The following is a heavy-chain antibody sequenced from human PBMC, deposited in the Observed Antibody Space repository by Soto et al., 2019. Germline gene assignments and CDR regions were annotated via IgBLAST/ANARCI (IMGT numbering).Heavy chain of an antibody. CDR3: AQYGSGGSFDP. D-gene: IGHD3-10*01. V-gene: IGHV3-30*03. J-gene: IGHJ5*02. Sequence: QVQLVESGGGVVQPGRSLRLSCAASGFTFSSYGMHWVRQAPGKGLEWVAVISYDGSNKYYADSVKGRFTISRDNSKNTLYLQMNSLRAEDPAVYYCAQYGSGGSFDPWGQGTLVTVSS. CDR2: ISYDGSNK. CDR1: GFTFSSYG.